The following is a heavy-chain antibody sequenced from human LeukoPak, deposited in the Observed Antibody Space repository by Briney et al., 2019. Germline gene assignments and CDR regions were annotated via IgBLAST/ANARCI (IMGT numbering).Heavy chain of an antibody. CDR2: IYYSGST. D-gene: IGHD1-26*01. Sequence: PSETLSLTCTVSGGSISSYYWSWIRQPPGKGLEWIGYIYYSGSTNYNPSLKSRVTISVDTSKNQFSLKLSSVTAADTAVYYCARIPVGARGGVYYYFDYWGQGTLVTVSS. CDR1: GGSISSYY. J-gene: IGHJ4*02. CDR3: ARIPVGARGGVYYYFDY. V-gene: IGHV4-59*01.